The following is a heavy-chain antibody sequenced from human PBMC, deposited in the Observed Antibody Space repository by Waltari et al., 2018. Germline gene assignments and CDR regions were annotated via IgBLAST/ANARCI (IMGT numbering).Heavy chain of an antibody. Sequence: QVRLTQSGSDVKEPGASVKVSCKASGYKFRDYGISWVRQAPGQGLEWMGWIYVYNENTRFAEKFEDRVPLTTDKVTETVYMDLTDLRPDDTAVYYCARVVTGVHEVNDNWGQGTLVIVS. CDR2: IYVYNENT. CDR3: ARVVTGVHEVNDN. V-gene: IGHV1-18*01. J-gene: IGHJ4*02. CDR1: GYKFRDYG. D-gene: IGHD3-16*02.